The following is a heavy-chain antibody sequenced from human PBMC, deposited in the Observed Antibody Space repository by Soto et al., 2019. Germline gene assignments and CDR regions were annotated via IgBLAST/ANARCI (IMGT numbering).Heavy chain of an antibody. D-gene: IGHD3-3*01. Sequence: ASVKVSCKASGYTFTSYGISWVRQAPGQGLEWMGWISAYNGNTNYAQKLQGRVTMTTDTSTSTAYMELRSLRSDDTAVYYCARDGRYYDFWRHHPACYWGQGTLVTVSS. CDR1: GYTFTSYG. CDR2: ISAYNGNT. CDR3: ARDGRYYDFWRHHPACY. J-gene: IGHJ4*02. V-gene: IGHV1-18*01.